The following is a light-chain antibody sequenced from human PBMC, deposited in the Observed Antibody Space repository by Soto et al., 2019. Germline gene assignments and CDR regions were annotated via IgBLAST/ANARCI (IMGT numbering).Light chain of an antibody. J-gene: IGKJ2*01. Sequence: EIVLTQSPGTLSLSPGERATLSCRASQSVRSRYLAWYQQKPGQAPRLLIYGASSRATGIPDRFSGSGSGTDFTLTISRLEPEDFAVYSCQHYDSLPYTFGQGTKLEI. CDR3: QHYDSLPYT. V-gene: IGKV3-20*01. CDR1: QSVRSRY. CDR2: GAS.